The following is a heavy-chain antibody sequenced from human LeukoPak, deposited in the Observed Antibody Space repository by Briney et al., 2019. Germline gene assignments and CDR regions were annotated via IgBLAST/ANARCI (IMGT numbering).Heavy chain of an antibody. J-gene: IGHJ5*02. Sequence: GASVKVSCKASGYTFTGYYMHWVRQAPGQGLEWMGIINPSGGSTSYAQKFQGRVTMTRDTSTSTVYMELSSPRSEDTAVYYCARGDLAYCGGDCYNNPHWFDPWGQGTLVTVSS. CDR2: INPSGGST. CDR1: GYTFTGYY. V-gene: IGHV1-46*01. CDR3: ARGDLAYCGGDCYNNPHWFDP. D-gene: IGHD2-21*02.